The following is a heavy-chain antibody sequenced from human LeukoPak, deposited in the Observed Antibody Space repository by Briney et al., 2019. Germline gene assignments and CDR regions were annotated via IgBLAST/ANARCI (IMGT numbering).Heavy chain of an antibody. D-gene: IGHD2-2*01. J-gene: IGHJ4*02. CDR2: ITWDGEGK. Sequence: GGSLRLSCVVSGFIFEDHTMNWVRQTPGKGLEWVSLITWDGEGKSYADSVKGRFTISRDNSKNTLYLQMNSLSAEDTAVYYCVKVAVQAQVVPAAIFFDYWGQGTLVTVSS. V-gene: IGHV3-43*01. CDR1: GFIFEDHT. CDR3: VKVAVQAQVVPAAIFFDY.